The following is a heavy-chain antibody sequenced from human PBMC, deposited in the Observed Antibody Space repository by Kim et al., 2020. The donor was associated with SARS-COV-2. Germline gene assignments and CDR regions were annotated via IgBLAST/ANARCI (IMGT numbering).Heavy chain of an antibody. D-gene: IGHD6-6*01. V-gene: IGHV4-39*01. J-gene: IGHJ4*02. Sequence: SETLSLTCSVSGGSINTNNYYWGWIRQPPGKGLEWIGSIYYSGSAYYNPSLKSRVITSVDTSKNQFSLRLSSVTAADTAVYYCARHRGKFGSSPDFDYWGKGTVVIVSS. CDR1: GGSINTNNYY. CDR3: ARHRGKFGSSPDFDY. CDR2: IYYSGSA.